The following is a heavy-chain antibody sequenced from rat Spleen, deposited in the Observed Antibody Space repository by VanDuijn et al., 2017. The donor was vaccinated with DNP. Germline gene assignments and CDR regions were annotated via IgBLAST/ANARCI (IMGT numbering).Heavy chain of an antibody. CDR1: RITFSDHN. CDR2: INKGSSTI. J-gene: IGHJ2*01. Sequence: EVQLVESGGGLVQPGRSLKLSCEVSRITFSDHNMAWVRQAPKKSLEWIGEINKGSSTINYIPSLKDKFTISRDNAQNTLYLQMNKLGSEDTATYYCAKGPNYGGYSDYFDYWGQGVMVTVSS. CDR3: AKGPNYGGYSDYFDY. D-gene: IGHD1-11*01. V-gene: IGHV4-2*01.